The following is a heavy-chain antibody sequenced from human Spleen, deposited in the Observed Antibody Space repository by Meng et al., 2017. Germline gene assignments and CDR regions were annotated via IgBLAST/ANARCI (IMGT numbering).Heavy chain of an antibody. D-gene: IGHD5-12*01. V-gene: IGHV3-7*01. CDR2: IKQDGSEE. CDR3: ARERHLSGMQLWLRVDYFDY. J-gene: IGHJ4*02. Sequence: GGSLRLSCAASGLTFSSYWMSWVRQAPGKGLEWVANIKQDGSEENYVDSVKGRFTISRDNAKNSLYLQMNSLRADDSAVYYCARERHLSGMQLWLRVDYFDYWGQGTLVTVSS. CDR1: GLTFSSYW.